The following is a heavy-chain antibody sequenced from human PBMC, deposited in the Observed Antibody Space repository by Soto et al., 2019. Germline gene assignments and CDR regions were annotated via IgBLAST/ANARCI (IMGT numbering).Heavy chain of an antibody. J-gene: IGHJ4*02. V-gene: IGHV3-23*01. CDR1: GFTFSSHA. CDR2: ISGSGGST. Sequence: EVQLLESGGGLVQPGGSLRLSCAVSGFTFSSHAMTWVRQAPGEGLEWVSEISGSGGSTYYADSVKGRFTISRDNSKNTLYLQMNSLRAEDTAVYYCAKNPPIDYWGQGTLVTVSS. CDR3: AKNPPIDY.